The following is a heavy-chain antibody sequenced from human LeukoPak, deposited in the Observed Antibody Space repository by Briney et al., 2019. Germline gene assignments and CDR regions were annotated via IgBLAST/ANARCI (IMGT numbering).Heavy chain of an antibody. CDR3: AKDSSYSPFDY. J-gene: IGHJ4*02. V-gene: IGHV3-30-3*01. CDR1: GFTFSSYA. Sequence: GGSLRLSCAASGFTFSSYALHWVRQAPGKGLQWVAVISSDGSNKYYADSVKGRFTISRDNSKNTLYLQMNSLRAEDTAVYYCAKDSSYSPFDYWGQGTLVTVSS. D-gene: IGHD2-15*01. CDR2: ISSDGSNK.